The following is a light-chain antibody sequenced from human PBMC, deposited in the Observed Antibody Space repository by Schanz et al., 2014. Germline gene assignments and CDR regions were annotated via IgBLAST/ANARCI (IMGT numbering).Light chain of an antibody. CDR1: QSVTSN. CDR2: GAS. CDR3: QHYGSSPLT. Sequence: EIVMTQSPATLSVSPGDRATLSCRASQSVTSNLAWYQQKPGQAPRLLISGASTRATGIPDRFSGSGSGTDFTLTISRLEPEDFAVYYCQHYGSSPLTFGQGTRLEIK. J-gene: IGKJ5*01. V-gene: IGKV3-20*01.